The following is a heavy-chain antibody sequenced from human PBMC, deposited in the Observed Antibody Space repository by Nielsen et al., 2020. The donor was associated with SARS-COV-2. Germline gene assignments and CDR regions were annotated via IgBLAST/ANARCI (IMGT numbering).Heavy chain of an antibody. Sequence: GESLKISCAAPGFTFSNAWMSWVRQAPGKGLEWVGRIKSKTDGGTTDYPAPVKARFTISRDDSKNTLYLQMNSLITEDTAVYYCTTGEGIDYWGQGARVTVSS. D-gene: IGHD4-17*01. CDR3: TTGEGIDY. J-gene: IGHJ4*02. V-gene: IGHV3-15*01. CDR2: IKSKTDGGTT. CDR1: GFTFSNAW.